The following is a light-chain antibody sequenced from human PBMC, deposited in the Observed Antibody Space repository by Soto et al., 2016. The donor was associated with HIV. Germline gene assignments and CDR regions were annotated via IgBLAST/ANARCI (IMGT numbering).Light chain of an antibody. CDR1: NVGSKS. J-gene: IGLJ2*01. CDR2: DDS. CDR3: QVWDASTDLVV. V-gene: IGLV3-21*03. Sequence: SYVLTQPPSLSVAPRKTARITCGGNNVGSKSVQWHQQKPGQAPILVLYDDSDRPSGIPERFSGSNSGDTATLTISRVEAGDEADYYCQVWDASTDLVVFGGGTKLTVL.